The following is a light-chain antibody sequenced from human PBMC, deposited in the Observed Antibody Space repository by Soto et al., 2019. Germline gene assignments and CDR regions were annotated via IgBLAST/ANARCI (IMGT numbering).Light chain of an antibody. Sequence: DIQMTQSPSTLSASVGDRVTMTCRASQSISSWLAWYQQKPGKAPKVLIYKASSLESGVPSRFSGSGSGTEFTLTISSLQPDDFATYYCQQYNSYSRTFGQGTKVEIK. J-gene: IGKJ1*01. V-gene: IGKV1-5*03. CDR2: KAS. CDR3: QQYNSYSRT. CDR1: QSISSW.